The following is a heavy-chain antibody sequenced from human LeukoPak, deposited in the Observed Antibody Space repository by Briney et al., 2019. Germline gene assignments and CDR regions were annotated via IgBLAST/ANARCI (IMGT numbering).Heavy chain of an antibody. CDR2: INPSGGST. Sequence: GASVKVSCKASGYIFTSYHIHWVRQAPGQGLEWMGIINPSGGSTNYAQKFQGRVTMTRDMSTSTVYMELTSLRFEDTAVYYCARDPMVTPIGYFDYWGQGTLVTVSS. V-gene: IGHV1-46*01. D-gene: IGHD2-21*02. CDR1: GYIFTSYH. J-gene: IGHJ4*02. CDR3: ARDPMVTPIGYFDY.